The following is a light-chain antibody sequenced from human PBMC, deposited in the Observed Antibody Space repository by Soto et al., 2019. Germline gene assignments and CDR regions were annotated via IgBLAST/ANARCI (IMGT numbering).Light chain of an antibody. Sequence: EIVMTQSPATLSVSPGERATLSCRASQSITNNLAWYQQKPGQAPRLLIYGASTRATGIPARFSGSGSGTEFTLTISSLQPDDFATYYCQQYNSQWTFGQGTKVDIK. CDR1: QSITNN. CDR3: QQYNSQWT. CDR2: GAS. J-gene: IGKJ1*01. V-gene: IGKV3-15*01.